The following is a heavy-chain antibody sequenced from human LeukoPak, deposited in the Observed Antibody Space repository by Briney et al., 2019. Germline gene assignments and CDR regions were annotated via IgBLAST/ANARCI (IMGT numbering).Heavy chain of an antibody. CDR1: GGSISSSNW. D-gene: IGHD2-2*01. J-gene: IGHJ4*02. Sequence: SETLSRTCAVSGGSISSSNWWSWVRQPPGKGLEWIGEIYHSGSTNYNPSLKSRVTISVDKSKNQFSLKLSSVTAADTAVYYCARDPANCSSTSCYSFDYWGQGTLVTVSS. CDR3: ARDPANCSSTSCYSFDY. V-gene: IGHV4-4*02. CDR2: IYHSGST.